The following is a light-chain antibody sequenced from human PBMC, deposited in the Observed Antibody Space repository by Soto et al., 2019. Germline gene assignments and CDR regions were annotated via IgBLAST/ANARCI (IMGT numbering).Light chain of an antibody. CDR1: QGVRDD. J-gene: IGKJ4*01. V-gene: IGKV1-17*01. Sequence: IQMTQSPSSLSASVGDRVTITCRASQGVRDDVGWYQQKPGKAPNLLIYDASSLESGVPSRFSGSVSGTEFTLTISSLQPDDFATYYCQQYNSYSFTFGGGTEVEIK. CDR2: DAS. CDR3: QQYNSYSFT.